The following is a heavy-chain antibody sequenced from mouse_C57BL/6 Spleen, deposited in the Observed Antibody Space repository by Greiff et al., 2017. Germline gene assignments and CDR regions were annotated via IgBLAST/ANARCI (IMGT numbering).Heavy chain of an antibody. Sequence: VHLVESGGGLVKPGGSLKLSCAASGFPFSDYGMHWVRQAPEKGLEWVAYISSGSSTIYYADTVKGRFTISRDNAKNTLFLQMTSLRSEDTAMYYCARWYVDVWGTGTTVTVSS. CDR3: ARWYVDV. J-gene: IGHJ1*03. CDR1: GFPFSDYG. V-gene: IGHV5-17*01. CDR2: ISSGSSTI.